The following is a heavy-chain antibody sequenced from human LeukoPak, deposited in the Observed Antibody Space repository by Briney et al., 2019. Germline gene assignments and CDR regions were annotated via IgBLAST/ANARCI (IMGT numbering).Heavy chain of an antibody. CDR3: ARDGFRYDY. CDR2: ISAYNGNT. CDR1: GYSFSAYG. V-gene: IGHV1-18*01. Sequence: ASVKVSCKASGYSFSAYGINWVRLAPGQGLEWMGWISAYNGNTNYAQKLQGRVTMTTDTSTSTAYMELRSLRSDDTAVYYCARDGFRYDYWGQGTLVTVSS. D-gene: IGHD1-1*01. J-gene: IGHJ4*02.